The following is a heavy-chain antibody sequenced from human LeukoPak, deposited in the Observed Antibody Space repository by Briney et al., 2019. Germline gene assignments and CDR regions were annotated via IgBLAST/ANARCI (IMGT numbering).Heavy chain of an antibody. J-gene: IGHJ6*03. D-gene: IGHD3-3*01. Sequence: PGGSLRLSGPATGFGFKIYAMSCVRQAQGKGLEWVSDISGSGANTYSADSGRGRFTISRDNSKNTLYLQMNSLRAEDTAVYFCAKDSMLDFWSASSTYYYYMDVWGKGTTVTVSS. CDR2: ISGSGANT. CDR1: GFGFKIYA. CDR3: AKDSMLDFWSASSTYYYYMDV. V-gene: IGHV3-23*01.